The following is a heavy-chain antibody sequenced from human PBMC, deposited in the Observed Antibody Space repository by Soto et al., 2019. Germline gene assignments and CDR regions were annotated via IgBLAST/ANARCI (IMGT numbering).Heavy chain of an antibody. CDR3: TRRADFWSGYWAYYFDY. Sequence: PGGSLRLSCAASGFTFSGSAMHWVRQASGKGLEWVGRIRSKANSYATAYAASVKGRFTISRDDSKNTAYLQMNSLKTEDTAVYYCTRRADFWSGYWAYYFDYWGQGTLVTVSS. CDR1: GFTFSGSA. CDR2: IRSKANSYAT. V-gene: IGHV3-73*01. J-gene: IGHJ4*02. D-gene: IGHD3-3*01.